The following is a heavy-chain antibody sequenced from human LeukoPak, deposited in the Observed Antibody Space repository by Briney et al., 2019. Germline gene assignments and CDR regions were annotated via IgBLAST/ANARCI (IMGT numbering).Heavy chain of an antibody. CDR3: ARGTLRYFDWYQTGVI. CDR1: GGTFSSYA. J-gene: IGHJ3*02. CDR2: IIPIFGTA. Sequence: ASVKVSCKASGGTFSSYAISWVRQAPGQGLEWMGGIIPIFGTANYAQKFQGRVTITTDESTSTAYMELSSLRSEDTAVYYCARGTLRYFDWYQTGVIWGQGTMVTVSS. V-gene: IGHV1-69*05. D-gene: IGHD3-9*01.